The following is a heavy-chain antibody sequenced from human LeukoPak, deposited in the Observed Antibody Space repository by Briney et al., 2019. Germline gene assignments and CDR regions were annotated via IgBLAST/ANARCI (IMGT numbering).Heavy chain of an antibody. CDR3: ARDRAGAQSWVAFDP. CDR1: GFTFNYAW. V-gene: IGHV3-66*02. J-gene: IGHJ5*02. Sequence: PGGSLRLSCAASGFTFNYAWMSWVRQAPGRGLEWVSLIYGDGTTFYTDSVKGRFTISRDNFKNTLYLQMSSLRPEDTALYYCARDRAGAQSWVAFDPWGQGTLVTVSS. D-gene: IGHD3-10*01. CDR2: IYGDGTT.